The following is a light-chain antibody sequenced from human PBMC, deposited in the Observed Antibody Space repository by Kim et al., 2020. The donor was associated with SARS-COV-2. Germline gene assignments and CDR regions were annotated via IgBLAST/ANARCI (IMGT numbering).Light chain of an antibody. V-gene: IGKV3-20*01. CDR1: QSISSSS. J-gene: IGKJ4*01. Sequence: SPGERATLSCRASQSISSSSLAWYQQKPGQAPRLLIYGASSRATGIPDRSSGSGSGTDFTLTISRLEPEDFAVYYCQQYGSSPLTFGGGTKVDIK. CDR2: GAS. CDR3: QQYGSSPLT.